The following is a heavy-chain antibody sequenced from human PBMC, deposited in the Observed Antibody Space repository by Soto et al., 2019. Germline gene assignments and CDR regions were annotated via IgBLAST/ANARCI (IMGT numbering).Heavy chain of an antibody. Sequence: PETLSLTCTVSVGSISSSSYYWFWIRHPPGKGLEWIGSIYYSGSTYYNPSLKSRVTISVDTSKNQFSLKLSSVTAADTAVYYCARHGYYDSSGYIFDYWGQGTLVTVSS. D-gene: IGHD3-22*01. CDR3: ARHGYYDSSGYIFDY. CDR1: VGSISSSSYY. J-gene: IGHJ4*02. CDR2: IYYSGST. V-gene: IGHV4-39*01.